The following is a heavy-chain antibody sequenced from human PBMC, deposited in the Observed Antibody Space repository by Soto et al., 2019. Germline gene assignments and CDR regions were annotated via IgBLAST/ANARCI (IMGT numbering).Heavy chain of an antibody. CDR1: GFIFKMYW. V-gene: IGHV3-74*01. CDR2: IYNDGSYT. D-gene: IGHD3-10*01. Sequence: GGSLRLSCAASGFIFKMYWMHWVRQTPGKGLVWISRIYNDGSYTDYADSVKGRFTISRDNVNDALYLQMNNLRAEDSGLYYCTRGPRPISTGTGAYWGQGTQVTVSS. CDR3: TRGPRPISTGTGAY. J-gene: IGHJ4*02.